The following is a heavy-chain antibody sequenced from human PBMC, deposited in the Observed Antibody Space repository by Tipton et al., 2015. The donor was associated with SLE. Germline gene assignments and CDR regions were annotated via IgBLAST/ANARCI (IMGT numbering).Heavy chain of an antibody. V-gene: IGHV3-23*03. CDR1: GFTFSNSV. Sequence: SLRLSCAASGFTFSNSVMAWVRQGPGKGLEWVSLIFTGDSRSYADSVRGRFSISRDNSKNTLYLQMNTLRDDDTAIYYCARSDTDLTFPYYFDSWGQGTRVTVSS. J-gene: IGHJ4*02. D-gene: IGHD2/OR15-2a*01. CDR2: IFTGDSR. CDR3: ARSDTDLTFPYYFDS.